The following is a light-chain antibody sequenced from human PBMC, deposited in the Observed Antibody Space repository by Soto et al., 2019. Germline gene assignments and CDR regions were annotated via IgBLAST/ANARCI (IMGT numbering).Light chain of an antibody. CDR3: QAWDSSTAG. CDR2: QDS. J-gene: IGLJ2*01. Sequence: SYELTQPPSVSVSPGQTASITCSGDKLGNKYACWYQQKPGQSPVLVIYQDSKRPSGIPERFSGSNSGNTATPTISGTQAMDEADYYCQAWDSSTAGIGGGTKLTVL. CDR1: KLGNKY. V-gene: IGLV3-1*01.